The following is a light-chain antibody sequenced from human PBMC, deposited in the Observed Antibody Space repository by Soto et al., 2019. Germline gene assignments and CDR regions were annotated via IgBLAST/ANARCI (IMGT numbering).Light chain of an antibody. V-gene: IGLV2-14*01. J-gene: IGLJ1*01. CDR3: SSYTSSSTLV. Sequence: QSALTQPASVSGSPGQSITISCTGTSSDVGGYNSVSWYQQHPGKAPKLMIYDVSNRPSGVSNRFSGSKSGNRASLTISGLQAEDEADYYCSSYTSSSTLVFRTGTKLTVL. CDR2: DVS. CDR1: SSDVGGYNS.